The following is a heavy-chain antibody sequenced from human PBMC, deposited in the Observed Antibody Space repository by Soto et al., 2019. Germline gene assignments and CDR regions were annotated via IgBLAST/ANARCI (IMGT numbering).Heavy chain of an antibody. D-gene: IGHD1-26*01. J-gene: IGHJ5*02. CDR2: IIPIFGTA. CDR1: GGTFSSYA. CDR3: AIYMLSSGRQYNWFAP. V-gene: IGHV1-69*06. Sequence: ASVKVSCKDSGGTFSSYAISWVRQAPGQGLEWMGGIIPIFGTANYAQKFQGRVTITADKSTSTAYMELSSLRSEDTAGYYCAIYMLSSGRQYNWFAPRGHGTRVAVAS.